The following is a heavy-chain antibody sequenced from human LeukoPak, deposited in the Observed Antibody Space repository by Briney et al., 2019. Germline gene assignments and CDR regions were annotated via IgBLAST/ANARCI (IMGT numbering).Heavy chain of an antibody. V-gene: IGHV1-3*01. Sequence: ASVKVSCKASGYTFTSYAMHWVRQAPGQRLEWMGWINAGNGNTKYSQKFQGRVTITRDTSASTVYMELSSLRSEDTAVYYCARGRYYYDSSGYYGLDIWGQGTLVTVSS. CDR3: ARGRYYYDSSGYYGLDI. D-gene: IGHD3-22*01. CDR1: GYTFTSYA. CDR2: INAGNGNT. J-gene: IGHJ4*02.